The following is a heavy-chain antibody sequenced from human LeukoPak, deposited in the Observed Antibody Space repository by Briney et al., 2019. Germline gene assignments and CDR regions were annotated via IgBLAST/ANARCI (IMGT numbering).Heavy chain of an antibody. Sequence: GGSLRLSCAASRFIFSSYAMNWVRQAPGKGLEWVAVISNDGSNSYYADSVKGRFTISRDNSRNTLSLQMNSLRADDTAVYYCAKVDCGDTGCRRFDLWGRGTLVTVSS. CDR2: ISNDGSNS. J-gene: IGHJ2*01. CDR3: AKVDCGDTGCRRFDL. D-gene: IGHD2-21*01. V-gene: IGHV3-30*04. CDR1: RFIFSSYA.